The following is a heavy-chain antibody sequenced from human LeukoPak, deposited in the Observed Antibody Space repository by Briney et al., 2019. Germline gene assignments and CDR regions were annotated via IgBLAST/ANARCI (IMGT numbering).Heavy chain of an antibody. J-gene: IGHJ4*02. Sequence: SETLSLTCTVSGGSVSSGIYYWTWIRQPPGKGLEWIGYIYYSGSSNYNPSLKSRVTISVDTSKNQFSLKLSSVTASDTAVYYCARVPISLYYFDYWGQGILVTVSS. D-gene: IGHD1-1*01. CDR1: GGSVSSGIYY. CDR3: ARVPISLYYFDY. V-gene: IGHV4-61*01. CDR2: IYYSGSS.